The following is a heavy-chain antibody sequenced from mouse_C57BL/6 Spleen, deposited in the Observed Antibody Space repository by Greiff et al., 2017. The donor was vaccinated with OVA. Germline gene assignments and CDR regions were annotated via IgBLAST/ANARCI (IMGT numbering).Heavy chain of an antibody. V-gene: IGHV5-17*01. CDR2: ISSGSSTI. CDR1: GFTFSDYG. CDR3: ARFPHYAMDY. Sequence: EVQLVESGGGLVKPGGSLKLSCAASGFTFSDYGMHWVRQAPEKGLEWVAYISSGSSTIYYADTVKGRFTISRDNAKNTLFLQMTSLRSEDTAMDYCARFPHYAMDYWGQGTSVTVSS. J-gene: IGHJ4*01.